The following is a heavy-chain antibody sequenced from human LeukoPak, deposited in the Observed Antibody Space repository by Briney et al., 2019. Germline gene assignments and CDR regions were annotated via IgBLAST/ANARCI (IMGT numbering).Heavy chain of an antibody. V-gene: IGHV1-69*06. J-gene: IGHJ4*02. D-gene: IGHD3-3*02. CDR2: IIPIFRTA. CDR3: ARALAPFLEWLPYFDY. Sequence: GASVKVSCKASGGTFSNYAIYWVRQAPGQGPEWMGGIIPIFRTANYAQKFQGRVTITADKSTSTAYMELSRLRSDDTAVYYCARALAPFLEWLPYFDYWGQGTLVTVSS. CDR1: GGTFSNYA.